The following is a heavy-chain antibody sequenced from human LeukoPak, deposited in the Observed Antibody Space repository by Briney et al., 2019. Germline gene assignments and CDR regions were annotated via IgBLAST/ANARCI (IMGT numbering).Heavy chain of an antibody. CDR2: IYHTGGT. V-gene: IGHV4-38-2*02. Sequence: SETLSLTCTVSGYSISSSYYWGWIRPPPGKGLEWIGSIYHTGGTYYNPSLKSRVTISVDTSKNQCSLKLSSVTAADTAVYYCARDGPTYYYDTSGYYFAYWGQGTLVTVSS. J-gene: IGHJ4*02. CDR3: ARDGPTYYYDTSGYYFAY. D-gene: IGHD3-22*01. CDR1: GYSISSSYY.